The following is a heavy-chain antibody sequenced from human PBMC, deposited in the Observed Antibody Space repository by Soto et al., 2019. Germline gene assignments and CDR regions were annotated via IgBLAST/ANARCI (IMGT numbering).Heavy chain of an antibody. CDR3: ARVVGALGHWFDP. CDR2: ISAYNYNT. J-gene: IGHJ5*02. D-gene: IGHD1-26*01. CDR1: GYTFTSYG. V-gene: IGHV1-18*01. Sequence: QVQLVQSGAEVKKPGASVKVSCKASGYTFTSYGLSWVRQAPGQGLEWMGRISAYNYNTNYAKKLQGRVTMTTDTSTSKAYMELRSLRSDDTPVYSCARVVGALGHWFDPWGQGTLVTVSS.